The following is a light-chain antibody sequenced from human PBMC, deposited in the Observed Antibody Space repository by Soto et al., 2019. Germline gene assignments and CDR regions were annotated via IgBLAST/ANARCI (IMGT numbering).Light chain of an antibody. J-gene: IGKJ1*01. V-gene: IGKV3-20*01. CDR2: SAS. Sequence: ENVFTQTPGTLSLSQGQRATLSCRASQSLSSAFLAWYQQKPGQAPRLLIYSASSRATGVPDRFRGSGSGTDFTLTISSLEPEDFAVYYCQQCGSSPETFGEGTKVDIK. CDR1: QSLSSAF. CDR3: QQCGSSPET.